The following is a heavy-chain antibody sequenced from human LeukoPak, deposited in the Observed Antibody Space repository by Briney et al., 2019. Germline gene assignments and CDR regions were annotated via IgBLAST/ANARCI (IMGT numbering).Heavy chain of an antibody. CDR1: GGSFSGYY. D-gene: IGHD3-10*02. CDR2: INHRGST. Sequence: PSETLSLTCAVYGGSFSGYYWSWIRQPPGKGLEWIGEINHRGSTNYNPSLKSRVTISVDTSKNQFSPKLSSVTAADTAVYYCAELGITMIGGVWGKGTTVTISS. J-gene: IGHJ6*04. V-gene: IGHV4-34*01. CDR3: AELGITMIGGV.